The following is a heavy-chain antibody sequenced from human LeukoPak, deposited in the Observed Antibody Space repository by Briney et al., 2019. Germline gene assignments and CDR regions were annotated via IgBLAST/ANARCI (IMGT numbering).Heavy chain of an antibody. D-gene: IGHD4-23*01. CDR3: ASGVTTVVTYLDY. CDR1: GYTFTCYY. V-gene: IGHV1-2*06. CDR2: INPNSGGT. J-gene: IGHJ4*02. Sequence: ASVKVSCKASGYTFTCYYMHWVRQAPGQGLEWMGRINPNSGGTNYAQKFQGRVTMTRDTSISTAYMELSRLRSDDTAVYYCASGVTTVVTYLDYWGQGTLVTVSS.